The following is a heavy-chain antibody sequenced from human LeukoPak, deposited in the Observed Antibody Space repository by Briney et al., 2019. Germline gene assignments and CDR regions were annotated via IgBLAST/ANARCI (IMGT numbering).Heavy chain of an antibody. D-gene: IGHD6-19*01. J-gene: IGHJ4*02. V-gene: IGHV1-18*01. CDR2: ISAYNGNT. Sequence: VASVKVSCKASGGTFSSYAISWVRQAPGQGLEWMGWISAYNGNTNYAQKLQGRVTMTTDTSTSTAYMELRSLRSDDTAVYYCARYPGYSSGWYGAPDDYWGQGTLVTVSS. CDR3: ARYPGYSSGWYGAPDDY. CDR1: GGTFSSYA.